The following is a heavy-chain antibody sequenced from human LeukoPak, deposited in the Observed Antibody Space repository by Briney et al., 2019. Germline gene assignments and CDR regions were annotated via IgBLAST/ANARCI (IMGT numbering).Heavy chain of an antibody. CDR2: IYSGGST. Sequence: PGGSLRLSCAASGFTVSSNYMSWVRQAPGKGLEWVSVIYSGGSTYYADSVKGRFTISRHNSKNTLCLQMNSLRAEDTAVYYCARCYGDYGLYYFDYWGQGTLVTVSS. D-gene: IGHD4-17*01. CDR1: GFTVSSNY. J-gene: IGHJ4*02. CDR3: ARCYGDYGLYYFDY. V-gene: IGHV3-53*04.